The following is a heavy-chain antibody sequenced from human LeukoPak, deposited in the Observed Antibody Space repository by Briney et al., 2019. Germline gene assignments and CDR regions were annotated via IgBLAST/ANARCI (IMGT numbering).Heavy chain of an antibody. D-gene: IGHD3-3*01. J-gene: IGHJ6*03. CDR3: ARDFGVVIPYYYYYMDV. CDR2: INSDGINT. V-gene: IGHV3-74*01. CDR1: GFTFSNYW. Sequence: GGSLRLSCAASGFTFSNYWMHWVRQAPGKGLVWVSRINSDGINTSYADSVKGRFTISRDNAKNTLNLQMNSLRAEDTAVYYCARDFGVVIPYYYYYMDVWGKGTTVTVSS.